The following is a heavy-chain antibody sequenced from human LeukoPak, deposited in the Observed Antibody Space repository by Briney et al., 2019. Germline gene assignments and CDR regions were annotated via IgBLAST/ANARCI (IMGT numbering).Heavy chain of an antibody. CDR3: ARDRDGYHYYYMDV. V-gene: IGHV4-61*02. CDR2: IYTSGST. D-gene: IGHD5-24*01. Sequence: TLSLTCTVSGGSISSGSYYWSWIRQPAGKGLEWIGRIYTSGSTNYNPSLKSRVTISVDTSKNQFSLKLSSVTAADTAVYYCARDRDGYHYYYMDVWGKGTTVTVSS. CDR1: GGSISSGSYY. J-gene: IGHJ6*03.